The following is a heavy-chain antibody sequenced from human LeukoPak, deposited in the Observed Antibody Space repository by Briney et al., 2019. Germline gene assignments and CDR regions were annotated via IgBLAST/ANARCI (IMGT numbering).Heavy chain of an antibody. CDR1: GFTFSSYA. CDR3: AKGAGYSSNWNFDY. V-gene: IGHV3-23*01. D-gene: IGHD6-13*01. J-gene: IGHJ4*02. CDR2: ISGRGDST. Sequence: GGSLRFSCAASGFTFSSYAMTWVRQAPGKGLEWVSTISGRGDSTYYADSVKGRFTISRDNSKNTLYLQMNSLRLEDTAGYYCAKGAGYSSNWNFDYWGQGSLVTVSS.